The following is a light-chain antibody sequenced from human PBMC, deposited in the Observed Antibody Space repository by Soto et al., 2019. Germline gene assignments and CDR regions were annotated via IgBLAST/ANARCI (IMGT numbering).Light chain of an antibody. CDR2: AAS. J-gene: IGKJ1*01. V-gene: IGKV1-39*01. Sequence: DISMSPSPSSLDASVGHTVAMTCRASQRISSFLNWYQQKPGKAPKVLIYAASTLQSGVPSRFSGSGSGTAFTLTISSLQPEDFATYYCQQSYSTPRTFGQGTKVDI. CDR3: QQSYSTPRT. CDR1: QRISSF.